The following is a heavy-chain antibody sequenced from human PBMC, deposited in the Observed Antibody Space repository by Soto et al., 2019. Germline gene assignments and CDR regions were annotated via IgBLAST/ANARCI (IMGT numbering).Heavy chain of an antibody. CDR3: AKDLRYSNNWFDS. CDR1: GFTFSSHA. CDR2: ISASGGST. V-gene: IGHV3-23*01. D-gene: IGHD4-4*01. J-gene: IGHJ5*01. Sequence: EVLLLESGGGLVQPGGSLRLSCAASGFTFSSHAMSWVRQAPGKGLEWVSVISASGGSTYYADSVKGRFTVSRDNSKSTWYLQMDSLRAEDTAVYYCAKDLRYSNNWFDSWGQGTLVTVSS.